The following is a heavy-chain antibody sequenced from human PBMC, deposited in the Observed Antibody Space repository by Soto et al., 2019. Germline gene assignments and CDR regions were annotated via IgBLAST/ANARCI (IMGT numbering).Heavy chain of an antibody. CDR2: ISYDGSNK. CDR3: AKEAGSVWDIVATIFPYYFDY. J-gene: IGHJ4*02. CDR1: GFTFSSYG. Sequence: PGVSLRLSCAASGFTFSSYGMHWVRQAPGKGLEWVAVISYDGSNKYYADSVKGRFTISRDNSKNTLYLQMNSLRAEDTAVYYCAKEAGSVWDIVATIFPYYFDYWGQGTLVTVSS. D-gene: IGHD5-12*01. V-gene: IGHV3-30*18.